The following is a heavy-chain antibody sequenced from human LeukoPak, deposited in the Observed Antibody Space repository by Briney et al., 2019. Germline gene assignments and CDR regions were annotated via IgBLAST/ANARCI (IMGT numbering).Heavy chain of an antibody. CDR3: ARDAPGGSGAFDY. D-gene: IGHD1-26*01. CDR2: ISGGDTYI. Sequence: GGSLRLSCEASGFTFNTYSMNWARQAPGKGLEWISSISGGDTYIYQADSVKGRFTISRDNAKNSLSLQLDSLSAEDTAVYYCARDAPGGSGAFDYWGQGTLVTVSS. V-gene: IGHV3-21*01. J-gene: IGHJ4*02. CDR1: GFTFNTYS.